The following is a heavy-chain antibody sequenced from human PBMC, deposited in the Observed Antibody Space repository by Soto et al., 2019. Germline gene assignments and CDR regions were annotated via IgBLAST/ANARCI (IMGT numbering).Heavy chain of an antibody. CDR2: ISAHNGNT. D-gene: IGHD1-1*01. CDR1: GYAFTTYG. Sequence: QVHLVQSGAAVKKPGASVKVSCKGSGYAFTTYGITWVRQAPGQGLEWMGWISAHNGNTNYAQKLQGRVTVTRDTSTSTAYMELRSLRSDDTAVYYCARVRYGDYWGQGALVTVSS. CDR3: ARVRYGDY. J-gene: IGHJ4*02. V-gene: IGHV1-18*01.